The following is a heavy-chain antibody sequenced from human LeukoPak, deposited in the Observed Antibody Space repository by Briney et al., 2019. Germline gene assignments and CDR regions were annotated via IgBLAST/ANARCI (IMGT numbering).Heavy chain of an antibody. CDR3: ARSYYDSSGHYPGAFDI. V-gene: IGHV3-66*02. CDR2: IHSGGST. J-gene: IGHJ3*02. D-gene: IGHD3-22*01. Sequence: GGSLRLSCAASRFTVSSNYMSWVRQAPGKGLEWVSVIHSGGSTYYADSVKGRFTISRDNPKNTLYLQMNSLRAEDTAVYYCARSYYDSSGHYPGAFDIWGQGTMVTVSS. CDR1: RFTVSSNY.